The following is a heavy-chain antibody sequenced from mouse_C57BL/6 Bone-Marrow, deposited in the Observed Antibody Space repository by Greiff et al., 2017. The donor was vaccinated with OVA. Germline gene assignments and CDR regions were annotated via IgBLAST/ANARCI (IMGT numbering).Heavy chain of an antibody. CDR2: IDPETGGT. D-gene: IGHD2-5*01. V-gene: IGHV1-15*01. J-gene: IGHJ4*01. Sequence: QVQLKQSGAELVRPGASVTLSCKASGYTFTDYEMHWVKQTPVHGLEWIGAIDPETGGTASNQKFKGKAILTADKSSSTAYMELRSLTSEDSAVNYCTRGYSNYYAMDYWGQGTSVTVSS. CDR3: TRGYSNYYAMDY. CDR1: GYTFTDYE.